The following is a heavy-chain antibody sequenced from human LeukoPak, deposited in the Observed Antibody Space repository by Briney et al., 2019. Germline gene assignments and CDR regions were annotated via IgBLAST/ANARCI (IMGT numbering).Heavy chain of an antibody. J-gene: IGHJ4*02. Sequence: GRSLRLSCAASGFTFSSYGMHWVRQAPGKGLEWVAVIWYDGSNKYYADSVKGRFTISRDNSMNTLYLQMNSLRAEDTAVYYCAKSGTIFGVVKLDYWGQGTLVTVSS. V-gene: IGHV3-33*06. CDR3: AKSGTIFGVVKLDY. CDR1: GFTFSSYG. D-gene: IGHD3-3*01. CDR2: IWYDGSNK.